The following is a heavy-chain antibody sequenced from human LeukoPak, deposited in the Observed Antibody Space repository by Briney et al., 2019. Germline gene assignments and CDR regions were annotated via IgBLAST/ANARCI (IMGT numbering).Heavy chain of an antibody. V-gene: IGHV3-21*03. CDR3: ARETGFADAFDF. Sequence: GGSLRLACAASGFKFSVYTMNWVRRAPGSGLQWVSRITGTGSQLDDVEYADSVRGRFTISRDNGKDSLFLEMRGLRVEDTGIYFCARETGFADAFDFWGRGTLVTVSS. CDR1: GFKFSVYT. J-gene: IGHJ3*01. CDR2: ITGTGSQLDDV.